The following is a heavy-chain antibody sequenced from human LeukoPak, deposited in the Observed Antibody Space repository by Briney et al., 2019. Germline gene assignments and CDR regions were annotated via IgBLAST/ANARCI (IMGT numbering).Heavy chain of an antibody. D-gene: IGHD3-9*01. CDR1: GFTFSSYE. CDR2: ISSSGSTI. J-gene: IGHJ4*02. V-gene: IGHV3-48*03. Sequence: GGSLRLSCAASGFTFSSYEMNWVRQAPGKGLEWVSYISSSGSTIYYADSVKGRFTISRDNAKNSLYLQMNSLRAEDTAVYYCARPYDILTGEPDYWGQGTLVTVSS. CDR3: ARPYDILTGEPDY.